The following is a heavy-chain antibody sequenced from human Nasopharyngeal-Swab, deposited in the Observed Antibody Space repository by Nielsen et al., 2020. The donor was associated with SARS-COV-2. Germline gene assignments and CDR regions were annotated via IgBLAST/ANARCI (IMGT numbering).Heavy chain of an antibody. Sequence: ASVKVSCKASGYTFTSYGISWVRQAPGQGLEWMGWISAYNGNTNYAQKPQGRVTMTTDTSTSTAYMELRSLRSDDTAVYYCATGSGWYDRRHWYFDLWGRGTLVTVSS. CDR3: ATGSGWYDRRHWYFDL. D-gene: IGHD6-19*01. J-gene: IGHJ2*01. CDR2: ISAYNGNT. V-gene: IGHV1-18*01. CDR1: GYTFTSYG.